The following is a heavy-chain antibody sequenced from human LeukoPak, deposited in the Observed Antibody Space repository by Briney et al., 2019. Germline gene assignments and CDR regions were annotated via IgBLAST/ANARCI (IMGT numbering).Heavy chain of an antibody. CDR1: GYTFTSYG. D-gene: IGHD6-13*01. Sequence: ASVKVSCKASGYTFTSYGISWVRQAPGQGLEWMGWISAYNGNTNYAQKLQGRVTMTTDTSTSTAYMELRSLRSDDTAVYYCATGGIAAAYGQPDWFDPWGQGTLVTVSS. J-gene: IGHJ5*02. CDR2: ISAYNGNT. V-gene: IGHV1-18*01. CDR3: ATGGIAAAYGQPDWFDP.